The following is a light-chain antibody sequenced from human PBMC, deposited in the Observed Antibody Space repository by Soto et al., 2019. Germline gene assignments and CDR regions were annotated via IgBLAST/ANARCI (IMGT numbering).Light chain of an antibody. CDR3: QQYIDWPYT. V-gene: IGKV3-15*01. J-gene: IGKJ2*01. Sequence: EIVRTQSPATLSVSPGERAILSCRASQSVSSNLAGYQQKPGQAPRLLMYGAFSRATGIPARFSGSGSGTEFTLTINSLQAEDFVVYYCQQYIDWPYTFGQGTKVDI. CDR2: GAF. CDR1: QSVSSN.